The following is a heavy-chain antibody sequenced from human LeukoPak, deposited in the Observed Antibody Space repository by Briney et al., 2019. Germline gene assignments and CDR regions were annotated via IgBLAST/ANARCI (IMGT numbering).Heavy chain of an antibody. CDR3: ARVPVYYGMDV. Sequence: PSETLSLTCTVSGASISSFYWSWIRQPPGKGLEFIGYVYYTGSTNYTPSLESRVTISLDTSKNEFSLKMSSVTAADTAVYYWARVPVYYGMDVWGQGTTVTVSS. CDR2: VYYTGST. CDR1: GASISSFY. V-gene: IGHV4-59*01. J-gene: IGHJ6*02.